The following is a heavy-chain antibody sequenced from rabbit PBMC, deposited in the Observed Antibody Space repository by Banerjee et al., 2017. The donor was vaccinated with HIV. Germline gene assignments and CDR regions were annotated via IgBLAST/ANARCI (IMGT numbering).Heavy chain of an antibody. Sequence: QEQLEESGGDLVKPEGSLTLTCTASGFSFSSSYWICWVRQAPGKGLEWIACIYTGYGRIYYASWAKGRFTISKTSSTTVTLQMTSLTAADTATYFCTRSYTYGYTDGAYPFYYGMDLWGQGTLVTVS. CDR2: IYTGYGRI. D-gene: IGHD6-1*01. V-gene: IGHV1S45*01. J-gene: IGHJ6*01. CDR1: GFSFSSSYW. CDR3: TRSYTYGYTDGAYPFYYGMDL.